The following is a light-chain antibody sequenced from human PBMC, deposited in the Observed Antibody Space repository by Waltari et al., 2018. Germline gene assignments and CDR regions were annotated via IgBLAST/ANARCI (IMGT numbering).Light chain of an antibody. Sequence: DIVMTHSPDSLAVSLGERATINCKSSQSVLYSSNNKNYLAWYQHKPGQPPKLLIYWASTRKSGVPDRFSGSGSGTDFTLIISSLQAEDVAVYYCQQYYNPPYTFGQGTRLEIK. CDR2: WAS. CDR3: QQYYNPPYT. CDR1: QSVLYSSNNKNY. J-gene: IGKJ2*01. V-gene: IGKV4-1*01.